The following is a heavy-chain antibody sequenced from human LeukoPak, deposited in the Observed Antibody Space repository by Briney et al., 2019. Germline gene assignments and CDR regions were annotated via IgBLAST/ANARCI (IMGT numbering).Heavy chain of an antibody. Sequence: ETLSLTCSVSGVSISSNTYYWGWIRQPPGKGLEWIGSFYYIGSTYYNPSLKSRVTISVDTSKHQFSLKLTSVTAADTAVYYCARRVGATQGLYYYYAMDVWGQGTTVAVSS. V-gene: IGHV4-39*07. CDR2: FYYIGST. D-gene: IGHD1-26*01. CDR3: ARRVGATQGLYYYYAMDV. CDR1: GVSISSNTYY. J-gene: IGHJ6*02.